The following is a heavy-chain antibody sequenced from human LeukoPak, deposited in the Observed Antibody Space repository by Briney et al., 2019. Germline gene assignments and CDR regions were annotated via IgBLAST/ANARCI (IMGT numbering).Heavy chain of an antibody. D-gene: IGHD6-19*01. Sequence: SQILSLTCVISGDSVSRTNIAWNWIRQSPSRGLEWLGRTYYRSIWYYDYAVSVKSRITINPDTSKNQFSLYLSSMTPEDTGVYFCARGIGWPLFDYWGQGALVTVSS. J-gene: IGHJ4*02. CDR3: ARGIGWPLFDY. CDR1: GDSVSRTNIA. CDR2: TYYRSIWYY. V-gene: IGHV6-1*01.